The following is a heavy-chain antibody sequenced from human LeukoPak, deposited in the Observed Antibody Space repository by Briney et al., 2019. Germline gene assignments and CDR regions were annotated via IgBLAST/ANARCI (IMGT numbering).Heavy chain of an antibody. J-gene: IGHJ4*02. V-gene: IGHV3-30*03. Sequence: GGSLRLSCAASGFTFSSYGMHWVRQAPGKGLEWVAVISYDGSNKYYADSVKGRFTTSRDNSKNTLYLQMNSLRAEDTAVYYCARDSGSGYDQHLLFDYWGQGTLVTVSS. CDR1: GFTFSSYG. CDR2: ISYDGSNK. CDR3: ARDSGSGYDQHLLFDY. D-gene: IGHD5-12*01.